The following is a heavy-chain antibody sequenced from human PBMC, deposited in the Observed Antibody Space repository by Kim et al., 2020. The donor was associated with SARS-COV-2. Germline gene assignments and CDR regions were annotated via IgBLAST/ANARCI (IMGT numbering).Heavy chain of an antibody. V-gene: IGHV5-51*01. D-gene: IGHD3-22*01. J-gene: IGHJ3*02. CDR3: ARSSGYYVKDAFDI. Sequence: SPSFQGQVTISADKSISTAYLQWSSLKASDTAMYYCARSSGYYVKDAFDIWGQGTMVTVSS.